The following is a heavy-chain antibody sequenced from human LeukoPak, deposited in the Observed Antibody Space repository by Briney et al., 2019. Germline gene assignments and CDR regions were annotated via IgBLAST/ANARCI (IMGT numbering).Heavy chain of an antibody. J-gene: IGHJ4*02. D-gene: IGHD2-21*01. V-gene: IGHV1-2*02. CDR1: GFTFTDHY. CDR2: IGPHSTFT. CDR3: VREGEGPLSKDFDY. Sequence: ASVKVTCKSSGFTFTDHYIHWVRQGPGQGLEWMGYIGPHSTFTSSPQEFQGRVTMTRDASMSTAYMELTRLTSDDTAVYYCVREGEGPLSKDFDYWGQGTLVTVSS.